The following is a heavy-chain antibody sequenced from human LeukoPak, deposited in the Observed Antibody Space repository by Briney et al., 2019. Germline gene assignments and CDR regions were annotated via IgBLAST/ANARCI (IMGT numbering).Heavy chain of an antibody. D-gene: IGHD3-3*01. CDR1: GFTFSSYA. CDR3: ARDPGYYDFWSGWDAFDI. V-gene: IGHV3-23*01. CDR2: ISGSGGST. J-gene: IGHJ3*02. Sequence: PGGSLRLSCAASGFTFSSYAMSWVRQAPGKGLEWVSAISGSGGSTYYADSVKGRFTISRDNSKNTLYLQMNSLRAEDTAVYYCARDPGYYDFWSGWDAFDIWGQGTMVTVSS.